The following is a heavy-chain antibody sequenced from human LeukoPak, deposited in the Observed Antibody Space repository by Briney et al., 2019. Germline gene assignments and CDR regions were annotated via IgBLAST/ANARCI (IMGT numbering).Heavy chain of an antibody. Sequence: PSETLSLTCTVSGGSISSGSYYWSWIRQPAGKGLEWIGRIYTSGSTNYNPSLKSRVTISVDTSKNQFSLKLSSVTAADTAVYYCVYSSGYYTVDYWGQGTLVTVSS. V-gene: IGHV4-61*02. CDR3: VYSSGYYTVDY. CDR2: IYTSGST. CDR1: GGSISSGSYY. D-gene: IGHD3-22*01. J-gene: IGHJ4*02.